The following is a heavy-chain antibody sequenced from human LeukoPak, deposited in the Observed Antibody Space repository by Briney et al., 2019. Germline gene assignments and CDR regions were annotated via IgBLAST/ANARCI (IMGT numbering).Heavy chain of an antibody. CDR1: GGSISSGDYY. D-gene: IGHD2-15*01. J-gene: IGHJ3*02. CDR2: IYPSGNT. V-gene: IGHV4-30-2*01. CDR3: ARGYCSGSTCYLAFDI. Sequence: PSQTLSLTCTVSGGSISSGDYYWSCIRQPPGKGLEWIGYIYPSGNTYYNPSLKSRVTISIDRSKNQFSLNLSSVTAADTAVYYCARGYCSGSTCYLAFDIWGQGTMVTVSS.